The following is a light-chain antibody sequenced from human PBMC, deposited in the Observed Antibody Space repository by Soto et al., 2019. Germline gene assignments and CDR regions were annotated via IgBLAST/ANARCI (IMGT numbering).Light chain of an antibody. J-gene: IGKJ1*01. CDR1: QSVSSN. Sequence: EIVMTQSPATLSVSPGERATLFCRASQSVSSNLAWYQQKPGQAPRLLIYGASTRATGIPARFSGSGSGTEFTLTISSLQSEDFAVYYCQQHNNWPPWTFGQGTKVEIK. CDR3: QQHNNWPPWT. CDR2: GAS. V-gene: IGKV3-15*01.